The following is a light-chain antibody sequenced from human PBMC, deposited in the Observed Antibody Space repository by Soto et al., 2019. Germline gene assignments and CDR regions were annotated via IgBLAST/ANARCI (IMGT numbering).Light chain of an antibody. Sequence: EIVLTQSPGTLSLSPGERATLPCRASQSVRSDYLAWYQQKPGQAPRLLIYGASSRATDISDRFSGSGSGTDFTLTINRLEPEDFAVYYCHQYGSSPWTFGQGTRVEIK. V-gene: IGKV3-20*01. CDR3: HQYGSSPWT. CDR1: QSVRSDY. J-gene: IGKJ1*01. CDR2: GAS.